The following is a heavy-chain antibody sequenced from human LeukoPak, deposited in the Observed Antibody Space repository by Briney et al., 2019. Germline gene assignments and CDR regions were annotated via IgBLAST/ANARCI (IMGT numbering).Heavy chain of an antibody. CDR2: ISAYNGNT. Sequence: ASVKVSCKASGNTFTSYGISWVRQAPGQGLEWMGWISAYNGNTNYAQKLQGRVTMTTDTSTSTAYMELRSLRSDDTAVYYCARDYNILTGYYSPHFDYWGQGTLVTVSS. CDR3: ARDYNILTGYYSPHFDY. V-gene: IGHV1-18*01. D-gene: IGHD3-9*01. J-gene: IGHJ4*02. CDR1: GNTFTSYG.